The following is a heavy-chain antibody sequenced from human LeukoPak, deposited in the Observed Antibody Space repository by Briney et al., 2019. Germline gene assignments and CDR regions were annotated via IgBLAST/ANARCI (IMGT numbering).Heavy chain of an antibody. CDR1: GFTFSSYA. CDR3: AKEDIVVVPAAIRTDY. CDR2: ICGSGGST. V-gene: IGHV3-23*01. J-gene: IGHJ4*02. Sequence: GGSLRLSCAASGFTFSSYAMSCVRQAPGKGLEWVSAICGSGGSTYYADSVKGRFTISRDNSKNTLYLQMNSLRAEDTAVYYCAKEDIVVVPAAIRTDYWGQGTLVTVSS. D-gene: IGHD2-2*02.